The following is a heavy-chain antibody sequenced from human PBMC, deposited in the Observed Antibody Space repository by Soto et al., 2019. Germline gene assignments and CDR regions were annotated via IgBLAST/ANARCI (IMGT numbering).Heavy chain of an antibody. CDR1: GGSISISSYY. CDR3: ARLRVGSSTGYYYDYGMDV. CDR2: RYYSGST. Sequence: SETLSLTCTGSGGSISISSYYWGWIRQPPGKGLEWIGSRYYSGSTYYNPSLKSRVTISVDTSKNQFSLKTSPVTAADTAVYYCARLRVGSSTGYYYDYGMDVWGQGTTVTVYS. D-gene: IGHD2-2*01. V-gene: IGHV4-39*01. J-gene: IGHJ6*02.